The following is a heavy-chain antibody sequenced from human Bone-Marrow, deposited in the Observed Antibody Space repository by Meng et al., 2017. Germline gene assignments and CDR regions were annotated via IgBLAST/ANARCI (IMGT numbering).Heavy chain of an antibody. CDR1: GFTVSSNY. V-gene: IGHV3-66*02. J-gene: IGHJ4*02. CDR2: IYSGGST. CDR3: ARDPGAGYYDSSGFDY. Sequence: GESLKISCAASGFTVSSNYMSWVRQAPGKGLEWVSVIYSGGSTYYADSVKGRFTISRDNSKNTLYLQMNSLRAEDTAVYYCARDPGAGYYDSSGFDYWGQGTLVTVSS. D-gene: IGHD3-22*01.